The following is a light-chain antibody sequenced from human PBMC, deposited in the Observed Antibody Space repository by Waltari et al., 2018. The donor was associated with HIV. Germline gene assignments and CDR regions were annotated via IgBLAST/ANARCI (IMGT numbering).Light chain of an antibody. CDR1: RGIITA. CDR2: DAS. Sequence: AILLTQSPSSLSAAVGDSVTITCRASRGIITALAWYQQKPGRPPKLVIYDASTLESGVPSRFSGSGSETDFTLTINSLQPEDSASYYCQQFNDLPPLFGGGTKVEI. J-gene: IGKJ4*01. CDR3: QQFNDLPPL. V-gene: IGKV1D-13*01.